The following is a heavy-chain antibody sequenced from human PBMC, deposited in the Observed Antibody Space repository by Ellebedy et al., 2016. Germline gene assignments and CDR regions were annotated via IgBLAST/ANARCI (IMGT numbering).Heavy chain of an antibody. D-gene: IGHD3-3*01. J-gene: IGHJ3*02. V-gene: IGHV4-39*01. CDR3: ARGRFWAFEI. CDR1: GGSVSSNFYY. Sequence: SETLSLXXTVSGGSVSSNFYYWGWIRQPPGKGLEWVGSADHRGNTYSDPSLKSRLTLSVDTSKKQFSLKLTSMTAADTAVYYCARGRFWAFEIWGQGTVVTVSS. CDR2: ADHRGNT.